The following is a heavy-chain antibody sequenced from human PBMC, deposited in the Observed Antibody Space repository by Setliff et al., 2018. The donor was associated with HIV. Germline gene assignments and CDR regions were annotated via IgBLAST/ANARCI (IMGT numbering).Heavy chain of an antibody. V-gene: IGHV1-18*01. CDR3: ARCMGRPDVSDYGDYVDD. D-gene: IGHD4-17*01. Sequence: GASVKVSCKASGYTFTSYGISWVRQAPGQGLEWMGWISAYNGNTNYAQKLQGRVTMTTDTSTSTAYMELRSLRSDDTAVYYCARCMGRPDVSDYGDYVDDWGQGTLVTVSS. CDR1: GYTFTSYG. CDR2: ISAYNGNT. J-gene: IGHJ4*02.